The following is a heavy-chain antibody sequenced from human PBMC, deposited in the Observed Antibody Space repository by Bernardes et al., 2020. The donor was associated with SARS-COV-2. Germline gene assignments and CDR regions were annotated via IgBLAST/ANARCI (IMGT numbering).Heavy chain of an antibody. CDR2: LYRGGNT. D-gene: IGHD6-13*01. Sequence: GGSLRLSCAASGFTVSSSYINWVRQAPGKGLEWVSVLYRGGNTYYADSVKGRFTFSRDNAKNTLYLQMNSLRAEDTAVYYCSRRYSSNWAHDCWGQGTLVTVSS. CDR1: GFTVSSSY. V-gene: IGHV3-66*04. J-gene: IGHJ4*02. CDR3: SRRYSSNWAHDC.